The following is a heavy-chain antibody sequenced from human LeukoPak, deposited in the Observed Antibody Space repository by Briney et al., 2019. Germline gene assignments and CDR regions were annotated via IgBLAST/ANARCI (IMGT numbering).Heavy chain of an antibody. J-gene: IGHJ3*02. V-gene: IGHV4-4*07. D-gene: IGHD3-10*01. Sequence: PSETLSLTCTVSGGSISSYYWSWIRQPAGKGLEWIGRIYTSGSTNYNPSLKSRVTMSVDTSKNQFSLKLSSVTAADTAVYYCARDGRTMVRGVRGALDIWGQGTMVTVSS. CDR1: GGSISSYY. CDR2: IYTSGST. CDR3: ARDGRTMVRGVRGALDI.